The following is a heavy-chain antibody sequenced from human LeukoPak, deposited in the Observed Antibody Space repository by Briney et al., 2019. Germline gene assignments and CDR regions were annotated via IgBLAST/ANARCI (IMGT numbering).Heavy chain of an antibody. CDR1: GLPIADFA. CDR2: TSGDGVST. V-gene: IGHV3-43*02. CDR3: AKESGKFDY. Sequence: GGSLRLSCVASGLPIADFAMHWVRQAPGKGLEWVSLTSGDGVSTFYTDSVRGRFSISRDNTKNSLYLEMNSLRTEDTAMYYCAKESGKFDYWGQGTLVAVSS. J-gene: IGHJ4*02.